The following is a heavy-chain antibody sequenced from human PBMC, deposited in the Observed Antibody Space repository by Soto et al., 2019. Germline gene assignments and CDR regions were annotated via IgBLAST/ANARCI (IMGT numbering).Heavy chain of an antibody. D-gene: IGHD3-10*01. V-gene: IGHV1-18*01. CDR3: ARARPYYYGSGSYHFDY. CDR2: ISTYNGNT. Sequence: ASVKVSCKASGYTFTTYDSSWVRQAPGQGLEWMGRISTYNGNTNYPQNLQGRVTMTTDTSTSTAYMELRSLRSDDTAVYYCARARPYYYGSGSYHFDYWGQGTLVTVSS. CDR1: GYTFTTYD. J-gene: IGHJ4*02.